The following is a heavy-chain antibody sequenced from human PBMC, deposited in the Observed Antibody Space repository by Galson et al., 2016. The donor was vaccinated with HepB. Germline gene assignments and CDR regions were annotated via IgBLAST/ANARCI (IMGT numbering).Heavy chain of an antibody. D-gene: IGHD2/OR15-2a*01. Sequence: SLRLSCAASGFTFSTYAMSWVRQAPGKGLEWVSGVSGSASGTYYADSVKGRFSISRDNAKNSLYLQLSSLRDEDTAVYYCVTSFSTQVYSWGQGTLVTVSS. J-gene: IGHJ4*02. CDR1: GFTFSTYA. CDR3: VTSFSTQVYS. V-gene: IGHV3-23*01. CDR2: VSGSASGT.